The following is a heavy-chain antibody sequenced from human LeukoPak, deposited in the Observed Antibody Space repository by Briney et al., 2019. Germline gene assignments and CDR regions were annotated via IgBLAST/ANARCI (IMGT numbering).Heavy chain of an antibody. J-gene: IGHJ4*02. CDR1: GGTFSSYA. CDR3: AITYYYDPEQFDY. D-gene: IGHD3-22*01. V-gene: IGHV1-69*06. Sequence: SVKVSCKASGGTFSSYAISWVRQAPGQGLEWMGRIIPIFGTSNYAQNFQGRVTITADKSTNTAYMELSNPRSEDTAFYYCAITYYYDPEQFDYWGQGTLVTVSS. CDR2: IIPIFGTS.